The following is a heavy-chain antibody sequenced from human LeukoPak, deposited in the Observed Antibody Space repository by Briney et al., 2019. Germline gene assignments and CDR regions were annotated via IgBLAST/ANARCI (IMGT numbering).Heavy chain of an antibody. CDR1: GFTFSTYA. J-gene: IGHJ4*02. D-gene: IGHD3-22*01. CDR3: ARRGLYDSSGYPYY. Sequence: PGGSLRLSCAASGFTFSTYAMHWVRQAPGKGLEWVAVISFDGSNKYYADSVKGRFTISRDNSKNTLYLQMNSLRAEDTAVYYCARRGLYDSSGYPYYWGQGTLVTVSS. V-gene: IGHV3-30-3*01. CDR2: ISFDGSNK.